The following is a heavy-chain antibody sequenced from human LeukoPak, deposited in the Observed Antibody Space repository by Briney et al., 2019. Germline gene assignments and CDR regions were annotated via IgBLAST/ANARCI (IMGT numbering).Heavy chain of an antibody. V-gene: IGHV4-59*01. J-gene: IGHJ3*02. CDR3: ARVWDHDAFDI. D-gene: IGHD3-16*01. CDR2: IYYSGST. CDR1: GGSISSYY. Sequence: KPSETLSLTCTVSGGSISSYYWSWIWQPPGKGLEWIGYIYYSGSTNYNPSLKSRVTISVDTSKNQFSLKLSSVTAAATAVYYCARVWDHDAFDIWGQGTMVTVSS.